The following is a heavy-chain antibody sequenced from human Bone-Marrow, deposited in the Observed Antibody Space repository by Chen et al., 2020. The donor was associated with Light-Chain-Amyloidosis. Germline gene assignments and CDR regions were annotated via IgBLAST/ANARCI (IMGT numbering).Heavy chain of an antibody. Sequence: EVQLEQSGLEVKKPGESLKISCKGPGYTFPNYWIGWVRQMPGKGLEWMGVIYPDDSDARYSPSFEGQVTISADKSITTAYLQWRSLKASDTAMYYCARRRDGYNFDYWGQGTLVTVSS. CDR1: GYTFPNYW. V-gene: IGHV5-51*01. CDR3: ARRRDGYNFDY. J-gene: IGHJ4*02. D-gene: IGHD5-12*01. CDR2: IYPDDSDA.